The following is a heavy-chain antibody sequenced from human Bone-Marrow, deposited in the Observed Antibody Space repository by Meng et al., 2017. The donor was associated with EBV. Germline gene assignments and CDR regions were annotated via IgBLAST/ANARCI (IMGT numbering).Heavy chain of an antibody. CDR1: GDSFNNFG. D-gene: IGHD5-12*01. V-gene: IGHV1-69*17. J-gene: IGHJ4*02. CDR2: ITPVFGVA. Sequence: GGAGKTPGASGKGSCQGFGDSFNNFGNRWVRQAPGQGLEWMGDITPVFGVANYAESFQGRVTISADTSTRTTYMDLSSLRSDDTAVYYCVRDLWLRIGECVWGQGTLVTVSS. CDR3: VRDLWLRIGECV.